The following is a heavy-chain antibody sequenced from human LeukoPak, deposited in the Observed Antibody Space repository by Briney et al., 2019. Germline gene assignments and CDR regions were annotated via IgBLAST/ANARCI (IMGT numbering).Heavy chain of an antibody. Sequence: GGSLRLSCAASGFTFSSYWMSWVRQAPGKGLEWVANIKQDGSEKYYVDSVKGRFTISRDYAKNSLYLQMNSLRAEDTAVYYCARGNWRGYYYLDYWGQGTLVTVSS. CDR2: IKQDGSEK. V-gene: IGHV3-7*01. J-gene: IGHJ4*02. CDR1: GFTFSSYW. CDR3: ARGNWRGYYYLDY. D-gene: IGHD3-3*01.